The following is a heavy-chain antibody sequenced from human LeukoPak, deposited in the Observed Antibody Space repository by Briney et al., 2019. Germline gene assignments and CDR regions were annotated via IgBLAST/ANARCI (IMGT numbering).Heavy chain of an antibody. CDR1: GGSLSNYY. CDR3: ARDSSGDYVFTY. D-gene: IGHD4-17*01. V-gene: IGHV4-34*01. Sequence: NPSETLSLTCNVSGGSLSNYYWSWIRQTQGKGLEWLGQINQSGRTNYNPSLKSRVTLSVDTSKNQFSLKLTSMTAADTAVYYCARDSSGDYVFTYWGQGTLVTVSS. CDR2: INQSGRT. J-gene: IGHJ4*02.